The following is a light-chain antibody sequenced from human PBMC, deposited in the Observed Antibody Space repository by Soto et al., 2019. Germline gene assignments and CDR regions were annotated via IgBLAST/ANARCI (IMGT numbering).Light chain of an antibody. Sequence: DIVMTQSPLSLPVTPGEPACLSCRSGQSLLHSNGYNFLDWYLQKPGQSPQLLIFLGSNRASGVPDRFSGSGSGTDFSLKISRVEADDVGVYYCMQTLQTPLTFGRGTKVEIK. V-gene: IGKV2-28*01. CDR1: QSLLHSNGYNF. CDR2: LGS. CDR3: MQTLQTPLT. J-gene: IGKJ4*01.